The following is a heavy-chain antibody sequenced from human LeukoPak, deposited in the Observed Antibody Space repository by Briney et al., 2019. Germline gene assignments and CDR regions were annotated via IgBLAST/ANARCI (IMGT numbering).Heavy chain of an antibody. J-gene: IGHJ4*02. CDR3: ARDAPNKYSSGWSRELFDY. D-gene: IGHD6-19*01. CDR1: GYTFTRYG. V-gene: IGHV1-18*01. Sequence: ASVTVSCKASGYTFTRYGISWVRQAPGQGLEWMGWISAYNGNTNYAQKLQGRVTMTTDTSTSTAYMELRSLRSDDTAVYYCARDAPNKYSSGWSRELFDYWGQGTLVTVSS. CDR2: ISAYNGNT.